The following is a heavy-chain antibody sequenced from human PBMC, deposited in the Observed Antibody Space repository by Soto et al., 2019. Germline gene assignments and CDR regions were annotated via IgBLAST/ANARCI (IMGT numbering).Heavy chain of an antibody. V-gene: IGHV3-23*01. D-gene: IGHD2-2*01. Sequence: EVQLLESGGGLVQPGGSLRLSCAASGFTFSSYAMSWVRQAPGKGLEWVSAVSGSGGSTYYADYVKGRFTISTHNSKNTLYLQMNSLRAEDTAVYYCAKDAHCSSTSCSSNWFDPWGQGTLVTVSS. CDR1: GFTFSSYA. CDR3: AKDAHCSSTSCSSNWFDP. J-gene: IGHJ5*02. CDR2: VSGSGGST.